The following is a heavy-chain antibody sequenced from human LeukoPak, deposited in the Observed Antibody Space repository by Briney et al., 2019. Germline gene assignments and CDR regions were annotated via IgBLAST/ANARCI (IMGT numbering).Heavy chain of an antibody. CDR1: GGSISSDRYF. Sequence: SETLSLTCTVSGGSISSDRYFWGWIRQPPGKGLEWIGSIYHSGNTYYNPSLKSRVSISVDTSKNQFSLKLSSVTAADTAVYYCARAPYQLLNDYWGQGTLVTVSS. D-gene: IGHD2-2*01. CDR3: ARAPYQLLNDY. CDR2: IYHSGNT. J-gene: IGHJ4*02. V-gene: IGHV4-39*07.